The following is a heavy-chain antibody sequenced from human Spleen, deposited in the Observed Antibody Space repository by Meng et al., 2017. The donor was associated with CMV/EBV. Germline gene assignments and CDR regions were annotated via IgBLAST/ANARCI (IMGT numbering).Heavy chain of an antibody. CDR2: IFSSGST. CDR3: AREYHLLSRWFDP. CDR1: GSSINNDAYS. Sequence: TVSGSSINNDAYSWTWIRQRPGKGLEWIGYIFSSGSTYCNPSLKSRVTMSLDTSKNQFSLKLSSVTAADTAMYFCAREYHLLSRWFDPWGQGTLVTVSS. J-gene: IGHJ5*02. D-gene: IGHD2/OR15-2a*01. V-gene: IGHV4-31*02.